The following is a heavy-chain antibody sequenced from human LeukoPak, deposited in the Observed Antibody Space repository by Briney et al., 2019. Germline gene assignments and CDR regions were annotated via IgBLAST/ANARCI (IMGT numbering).Heavy chain of an antibody. J-gene: IGHJ4*02. D-gene: IGHD2-15*01. CDR3: AKRIGDY. CDR1: GITFSSYA. Sequence: GGSLRLSCVASGITFSSYAMSWVRQAPGKGLEWVSTISDSGGSTYYADSVKGRFTISRNNSGSTLYLQMNSLRVGDTAVYYCAKRIGDYWGQGTLVTVSS. CDR2: ISDSGGST. V-gene: IGHV3-23*01.